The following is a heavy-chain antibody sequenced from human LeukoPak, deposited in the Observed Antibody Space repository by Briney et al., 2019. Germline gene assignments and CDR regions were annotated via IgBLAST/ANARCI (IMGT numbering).Heavy chain of an antibody. V-gene: IGHV1-3*02. D-gene: IGHD3-3*01. Sequence: GASVKVSCKASGYTFTSYAMHWVRQAPGQRLEWMGWSNAGNGNTKYSQEFQGRVTMTRDMSTSTVYMELSSLRSEDTAVYYCARSNNRITIFGVVSKPYYMDVWGKGTTVTVSS. CDR2: SNAGNGNT. J-gene: IGHJ6*03. CDR3: ARSNNRITIFGVVSKPYYMDV. CDR1: GYTFTSYA.